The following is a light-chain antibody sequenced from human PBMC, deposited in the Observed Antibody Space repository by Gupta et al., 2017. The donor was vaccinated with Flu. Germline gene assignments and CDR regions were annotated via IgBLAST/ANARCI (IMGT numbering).Light chain of an antibody. V-gene: IGKV2-28*01. CDR2: LGS. J-gene: IGKJ2*01. Sequence: ISCRSGQSLLHSNGYNYLDWYLQKPGQSPQLLIYLGSNRASGVPDRFSGSGSGTDFTLKISRVEAEDVGVYYCMQALQTPRTFGQGTKLEIK. CDR3: MQALQTPRT. CDR1: QSLLHSNGYNY.